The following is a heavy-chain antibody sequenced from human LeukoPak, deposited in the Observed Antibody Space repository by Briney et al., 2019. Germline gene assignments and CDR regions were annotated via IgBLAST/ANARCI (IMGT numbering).Heavy chain of an antibody. V-gene: IGHV4-59*08. CDR1: GGSISSYY. CDR3: ARKYPYNWFDP. Sequence: SETLSLTCTVSGGSISSYYWSWIRQPPGKGLEWIGSIYHSGSTYYNPSLKSRVTISVDTSKNQFSLKLSSVTAADTAVYYCARKYPYNWFDPWGQGTLVTVSS. CDR2: IYHSGST. J-gene: IGHJ5*02. D-gene: IGHD6-6*01.